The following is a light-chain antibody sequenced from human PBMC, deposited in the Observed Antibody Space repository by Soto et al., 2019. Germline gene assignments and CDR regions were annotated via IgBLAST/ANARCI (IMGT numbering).Light chain of an antibody. CDR3: QQRNVWPPIT. CDR1: QSIHTS. CDR2: DST. Sequence: VLTRSPATPSLSPGERATLSCRASQSIHTSLAWYQQKSGKPPRLVIYDSTLRANGVPDRFGGSRSGTEFTLTINSLEPEDFAVYYCQQRNVWPPITFGQGTRLEIK. J-gene: IGKJ5*01. V-gene: IGKV3-11*01.